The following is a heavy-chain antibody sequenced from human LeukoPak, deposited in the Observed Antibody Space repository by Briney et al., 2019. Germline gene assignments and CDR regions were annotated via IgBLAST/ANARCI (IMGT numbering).Heavy chain of an antibody. CDR1: GLTFSDYW. V-gene: IGHV3-7*01. CDR3: ARHLTFFDY. D-gene: IGHD4/OR15-4a*01. Sequence: GGSLRLSCVDSGLTFSDYWMSWVRQAPGKGLEWVGNIKQDGSETYYGDSVKGRFTISRDNAKNSLYLQMNNLRAEDTAVYYCARHLTFFDYWGQGALVSVSS. CDR2: IKQDGSET. J-gene: IGHJ4*02.